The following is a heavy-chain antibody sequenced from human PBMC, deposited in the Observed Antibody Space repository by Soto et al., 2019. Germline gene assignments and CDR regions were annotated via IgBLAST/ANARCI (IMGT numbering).Heavy chain of an antibody. D-gene: IGHD6-19*01. CDR2: ITWNSGST. J-gene: IGHJ3*01. CDR1: GFRFDDVG. CDR3: ARDGGVAVAVDAFDL. Sequence: EVELVESGGGVVRPGGSLRLSCAASGFRFDDVGMSWVRQAPGKGLEWVSGITWNSGSTGYADSVKGRFRISRDNAKNSLYLQMDSLRAEDTAFYYCARDGGVAVAVDAFDLWGQGTMVTVSS. V-gene: IGHV3-20*04.